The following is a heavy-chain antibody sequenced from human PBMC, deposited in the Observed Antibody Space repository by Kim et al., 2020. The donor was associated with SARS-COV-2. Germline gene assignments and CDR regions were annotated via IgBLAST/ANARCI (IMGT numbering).Heavy chain of an antibody. V-gene: IGHV3-74*01. J-gene: IGHJ6*02. Sequence: GGSLRLSCAASGFTFSSYWMHWVRQAPGKGLVWVSRINSDGSSTSYADSVKGRFTISRDNAKNTLYLQMNSLRAEDTAVYYCASQTLSTTTRSYFDMDVWGQGTTVTVSS. CDR2: INSDGSST. D-gene: IGHD1-26*01. CDR1: GFTFSSYW. CDR3: ASQTLSTTTRSYFDMDV.